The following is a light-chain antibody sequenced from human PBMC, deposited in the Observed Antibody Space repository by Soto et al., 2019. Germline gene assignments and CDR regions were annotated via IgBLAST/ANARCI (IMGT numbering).Light chain of an antibody. CDR1: SSNIGAGYD. CDR3: QSYDSSLSVV. J-gene: IGLJ2*01. CDR2: VNS. Sequence: QSVLTQPPSVSGAPGQRVTISCTGSSSNIGAGYDVHWYQQLPGTDPKLLIYVNSNRPSGVPDRFSGSKSGTSASLAITGLQAEDEADYYCQSYDSSLSVVFGGGTKVTVL. V-gene: IGLV1-40*01.